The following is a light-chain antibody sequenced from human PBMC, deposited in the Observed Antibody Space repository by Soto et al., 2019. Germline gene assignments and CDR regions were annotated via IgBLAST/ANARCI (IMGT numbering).Light chain of an antibody. CDR2: DAS. CDR3: QQRKGWPLT. CDR1: QSVSSY. V-gene: IGKV3-11*01. Sequence: EIVLTQSPATLSLSPGERATLSCRASQSVSSYLAWYQQKPGQAPRLLIYDASNRATGIPARFSGSGSGTAFTLTISSLEPQDLAVSDCQQRKGWPLTFGKGTRLEMK. J-gene: IGKJ5*01.